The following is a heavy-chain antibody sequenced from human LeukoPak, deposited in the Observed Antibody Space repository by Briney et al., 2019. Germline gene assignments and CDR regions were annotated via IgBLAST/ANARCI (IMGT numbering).Heavy chain of an antibody. Sequence: GESLKISCRGSGYSSTTYWIGWVRQMPGKGLEWTGIIYPGDSDTRYSPSFQGQVTMSADKSINTAYLQWSSLKASDTAMYYCARRQGCSSTSCPPDSWGQGTLVTVSS. J-gene: IGHJ4*02. V-gene: IGHV5-51*01. D-gene: IGHD2-2*01. CDR1: GYSSTTYW. CDR2: IYPGDSDT. CDR3: ARRQGCSSTSCPPDS.